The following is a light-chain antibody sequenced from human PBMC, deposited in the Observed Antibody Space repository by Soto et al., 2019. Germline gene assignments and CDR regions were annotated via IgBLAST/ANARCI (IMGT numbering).Light chain of an antibody. Sequence: EIVVTQSPAALSLPPGERATIFCKTSQTISKYLAWYQQKPGQAPRTLIYGATTRATGTPARISGSGSGTDFTLTISSLQSEDFAVYYCQQYNIWPWTFGQGTKVDIK. CDR3: QQYNIWPWT. J-gene: IGKJ1*01. V-gene: IGKV3-15*01. CDR1: QTISKY. CDR2: GAT.